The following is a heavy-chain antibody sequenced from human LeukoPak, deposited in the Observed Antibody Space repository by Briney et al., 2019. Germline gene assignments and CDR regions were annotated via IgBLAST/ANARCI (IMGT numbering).Heavy chain of an antibody. CDR2: MNPNSGNT. D-gene: IGHD5-18*01. Sequence: ASVKVSCKASGYTFTSYDINWVRQATGQGLEWMGWMNPNSGNTGYAQKFQGRVTITRNTSISTAYMELSSLRSEDTAVYYCARETADTAMDYYGGKASYYYYYGMDVWGQGTTVTVSS. CDR3: ARETADTAMDYYGGKASYYYYYGMDV. V-gene: IGHV1-8*03. CDR1: GYTFTSYD. J-gene: IGHJ6*02.